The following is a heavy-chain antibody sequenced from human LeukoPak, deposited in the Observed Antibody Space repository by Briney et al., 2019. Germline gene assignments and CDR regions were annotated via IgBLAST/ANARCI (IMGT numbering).Heavy chain of an antibody. J-gene: IGHJ4*02. V-gene: IGHV3-30-3*01. D-gene: IGHD5/OR15-5a*01. CDR2: SSSDETYK. Sequence: PGGSLRLSRAASGFPFTVYPTHWVRQAPGKGLEWVSVSSSDETYKFYADSVRGRFTISRDNSKNRLYLQMSDLRAEDTAVYFCARSVSGVWLFDYWGQGTLVTVSS. CDR1: GFPFTVYP. CDR3: ARSVSGVWLFDY.